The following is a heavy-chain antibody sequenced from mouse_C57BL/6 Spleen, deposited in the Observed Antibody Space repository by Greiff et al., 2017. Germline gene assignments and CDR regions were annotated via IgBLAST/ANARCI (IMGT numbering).Heavy chain of an antibody. CDR1: GYSITSGYY. J-gene: IGHJ4*01. CDR2: ISYDGSN. CDR3: ANCFYAMDY. V-gene: IGHV3-6*01. Sequence: EVQVVESGPGLVKPSQSLSLTCSVTGYSITSGYYWNWIRQFPGNKLEWMGYISYDGSNNYNPSLKNRISITRDTSKNQFFLKLNSVTTEDTATYYCANCFYAMDYWGQGTSVTVSS.